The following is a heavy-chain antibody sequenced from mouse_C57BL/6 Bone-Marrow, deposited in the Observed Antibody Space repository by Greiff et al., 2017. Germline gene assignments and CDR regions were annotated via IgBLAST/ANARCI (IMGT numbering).Heavy chain of an antibody. D-gene: IGHD1-1*01. CDR3: ARLWYCGSRGYYFDY. CDR1: GFTFSDYG. CDR2: ISSGSSTI. V-gene: IGHV5-17*01. Sequence: EVQLVESGGGLVKPGGSLKLSCAASGFTFSDYGMHWVRQAPEQGLEWVAYISSGSSTIYYADTVKGRFTISRDNAKNTLFLQMTSLRSEDTAMYYCARLWYCGSRGYYFDYWGQGTTLTVSS. J-gene: IGHJ2*01.